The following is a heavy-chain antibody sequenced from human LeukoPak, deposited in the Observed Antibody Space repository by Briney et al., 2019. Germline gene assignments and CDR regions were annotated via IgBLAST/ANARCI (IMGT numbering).Heavy chain of an antibody. D-gene: IGHD2-2*01. CDR3: ARDLPPAPWNGMDV. Sequence: GGSLRLSCAVSGFTFSSNNMNWVRQAPGKGLEWVSVIYSGGSTYYADSVKGRFTISRDNSKNTLYLQMNSLRPEDTAVYYCARDLPPAPWNGMDVWGQGTTVTVSS. J-gene: IGHJ6*02. CDR2: IYSGGST. V-gene: IGHV3-53*01. CDR1: GFTFSSNN.